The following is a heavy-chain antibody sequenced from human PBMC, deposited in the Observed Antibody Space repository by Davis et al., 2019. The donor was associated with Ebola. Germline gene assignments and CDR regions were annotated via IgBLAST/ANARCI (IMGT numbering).Heavy chain of an antibody. V-gene: IGHV4-31*03. J-gene: IGHJ6*02. D-gene: IGHD3-3*01. CDR2: IYYSGST. CDR3: ARSPYYDFWSGLPGGGMDV. CDR1: GGSISSSSYY. Sequence: SETLSLTCTVSGGSISSSSYYWGWIRQPPGKGLEWIGYIYYSGSTYYNPSLKSRVTISIDTSKNQFSLKLSSVTAADTAVYYCARSPYYDFWSGLPGGGMDVWGQGTTVTVSS.